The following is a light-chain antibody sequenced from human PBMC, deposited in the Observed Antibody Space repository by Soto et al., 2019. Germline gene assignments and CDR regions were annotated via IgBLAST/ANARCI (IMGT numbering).Light chain of an antibody. Sequence: SPPSLAASVGQRVTITSRASQSVSRWLAWYQQKPGRAPKLIIFDASTLESGVSSRFSGSGSGTEFTLTISSLQPDDIATYYCQQYNSDSGTFGQGTKVDIK. CDR2: DAS. CDR1: QSVSRW. CDR3: QQYNSDSGT. J-gene: IGKJ1*01. V-gene: IGKV1-5*01.